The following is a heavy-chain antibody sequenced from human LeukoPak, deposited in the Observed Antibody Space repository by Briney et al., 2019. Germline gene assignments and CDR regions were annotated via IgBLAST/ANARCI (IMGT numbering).Heavy chain of an antibody. V-gene: IGHV3-23*01. J-gene: IGHJ6*03. CDR1: GFTFSSYA. Sequence: GGSLRLSCAASGFTFSSYAMSWVRQAPGKGLEWVSAISGSGGSTYYADSVKGRFTISRDNSKNTLYLQMNSLRAEDTAVYYCAKDYYDSSGYYLHYYYHMDVWGKGTTVTVSS. CDR2: ISGSGGST. CDR3: AKDYYDSSGYYLHYYYHMDV. D-gene: IGHD3-22*01.